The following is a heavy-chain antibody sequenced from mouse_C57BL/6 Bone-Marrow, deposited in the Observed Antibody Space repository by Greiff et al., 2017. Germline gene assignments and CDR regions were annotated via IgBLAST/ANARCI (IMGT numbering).Heavy chain of an antibody. V-gene: IGHV5-9-1*02. D-gene: IGHD1-1*01. J-gene: IGHJ4*01. CDR1: GFTFSSYA. CDR2: ISSGGDYI. Sequence: EVQLVESGEGLVKPGGSLKLSCAASGFTFSSYAMSWVRQTPEKRLEWVAYISSGGDYIYYADTVKGRFTISRDNARNTLYLQMSSLKSEDTAMYYCTRDRYGRKAMDYWGKGTSVTVSS. CDR3: TRDRYGRKAMDY.